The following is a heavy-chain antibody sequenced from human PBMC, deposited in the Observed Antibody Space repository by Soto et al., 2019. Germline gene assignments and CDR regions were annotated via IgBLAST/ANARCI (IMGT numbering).Heavy chain of an antibody. J-gene: IGHJ4*02. CDR3: ATQRGGGGY. CDR2: IYSGGYT. CDR1: GFTVSNNY. D-gene: IGHD6-25*01. V-gene: IGHV3-53*01. Sequence: EVQLVESGGGLIQPGGSLRLSCAVSGFTVSNNYMSWVRQAPGKGLEGVSVIYSGGYTAYGDSVKGRFTISRDNSKNTLYLKMKSLGAADRAVFFGATQRGGGGYWGQGTLVTVSS.